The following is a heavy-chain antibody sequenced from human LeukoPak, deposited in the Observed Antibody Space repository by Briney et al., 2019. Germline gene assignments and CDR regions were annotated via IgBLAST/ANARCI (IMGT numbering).Heavy chain of an antibody. CDR1: GFTFITYA. CDR3: AKARGSSSGIFDY. V-gene: IGHV3-23*01. J-gene: IGHJ4*02. CDR2: ISGSGGST. D-gene: IGHD6-6*01. Sequence: GGSLRLSCVASGFTFITYAMSWVRQAPGKGLEWVSSISGSGGSTYYADSVKGRFTISRDNSKNTLYLQMNSLRAEDTAVYYCAKARGSSSGIFDYWGQGTLVTVSS.